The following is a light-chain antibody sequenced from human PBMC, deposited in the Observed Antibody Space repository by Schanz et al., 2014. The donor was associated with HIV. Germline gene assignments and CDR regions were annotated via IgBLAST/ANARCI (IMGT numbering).Light chain of an antibody. CDR3: CSYTTTSTYV. J-gene: IGLJ1*01. V-gene: IGLV2-14*03. CDR1: NSDVGGYSF. Sequence: QSALTQPASVSGSPGQSITISCTGTNSDVGGYSFVSWYQQHPGKAPKLMIYDVSNRPSGVSSRFSGSKSGNTASLTISGLQAEDEADYYCCSYTTTSTYVFGAGTKLTVL. CDR2: DVS.